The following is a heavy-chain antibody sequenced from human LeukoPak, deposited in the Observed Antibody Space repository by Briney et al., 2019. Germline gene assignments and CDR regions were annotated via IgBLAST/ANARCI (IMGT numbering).Heavy chain of an antibody. CDR1: GFTFSSYG. V-gene: IGHV3-30*03. CDR2: ISYDGSNK. Sequence: PGGSLRLSCAASGFTFSSYGMHWVRQAPGKGLEWVAVISYDGSNKYYADSVKGRFTISRDNSKNTLYLQMNSLRDEDTAVYYCARSVYSSYDYWGQGTLVTVSS. D-gene: IGHD6-19*01. CDR3: ARSVYSSYDY. J-gene: IGHJ4*02.